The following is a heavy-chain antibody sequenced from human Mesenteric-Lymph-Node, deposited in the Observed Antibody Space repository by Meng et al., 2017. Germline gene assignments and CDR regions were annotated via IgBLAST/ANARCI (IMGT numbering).Heavy chain of an antibody. V-gene: IGHV4-34*01. CDR3: ARGAYCSGGNCYPLDY. CDR2: INDSGST. Sequence: QLQQWGAGLLKPSETLSLTCAVSGGAFSGYYWSWIRQPPGKGLEWIGEINDSGSTNYNPSLKSRVTMSEDTSKNQFSLKLSSVTAADTAVYYCARGAYCSGGNCYPLDYWGQGTLVTVSS. D-gene: IGHD2-15*01. J-gene: IGHJ4*02. CDR1: GGAFSGYY.